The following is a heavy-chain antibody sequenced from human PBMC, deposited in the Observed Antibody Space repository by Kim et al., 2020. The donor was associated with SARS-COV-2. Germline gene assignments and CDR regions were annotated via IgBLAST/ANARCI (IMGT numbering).Heavy chain of an antibody. CDR3: ARGNRKGPKAGYSSGTGYYGMDV. D-gene: IGHD6-19*01. CDR1: GGSISSYY. V-gene: IGHV4-59*01. CDR2: IYYSGST. J-gene: IGHJ6*02. Sequence: SETLSLTCTVSGGSISSYYWSWIRQPPGKGLEWIGYIYYSGSTNYNPSPKSRVTISVDTSKNQFSLKLSSVTAADTAVYYCARGNRKGPKAGYSSGTGYYGMDVWGQGTTVTVSS.